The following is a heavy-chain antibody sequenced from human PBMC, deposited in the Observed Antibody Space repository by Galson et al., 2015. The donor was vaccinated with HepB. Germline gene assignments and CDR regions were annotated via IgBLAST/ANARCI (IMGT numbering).Heavy chain of an antibody. Sequence: SLRLSCAASGFTFSDYYMSWIRQAPGKGLEWVSYISSSSSYTNYADSVKGRFTISRDNAKNSLYLQMNSLRAEDTAVYYCARARIAVAGTSLMDVWGQGTTVTVSS. CDR2: ISSSSSYT. D-gene: IGHD6-19*01. CDR3: ARARIAVAGTSLMDV. J-gene: IGHJ6*02. V-gene: IGHV3-11*06. CDR1: GFTFSDYY.